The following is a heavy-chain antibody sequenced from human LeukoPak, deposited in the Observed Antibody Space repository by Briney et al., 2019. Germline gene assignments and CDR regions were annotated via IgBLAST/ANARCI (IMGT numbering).Heavy chain of an antibody. CDR3: ARSIELWTYYYYGLDV. J-gene: IGHJ6*02. CDR2: ISSSGRTI. D-gene: IGHD3-10*01. Sequence: GGSLRLSCAASGFTFSDYYMSWIRQAPGKGLEWVSYISSSGRTIYYADSVKGRFTISRDNAKNSLYLQMNSLRAEDTAVYYCARSIELWTYYYYGLDVWGQGTTVIVSS. V-gene: IGHV3-11*04. CDR1: GFTFSDYY.